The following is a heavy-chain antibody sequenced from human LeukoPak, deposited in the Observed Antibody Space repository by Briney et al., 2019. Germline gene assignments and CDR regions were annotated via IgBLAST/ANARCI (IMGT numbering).Heavy chain of an antibody. D-gene: IGHD3-10*01. J-gene: IGHJ4*02. CDR1: GFTFSSYG. CDR3: ARDPTVRSELLWFGEYYDY. V-gene: IGHV3-33*01. CDR2: IWYDGSNK. Sequence: GGSLRLSCAASGFTFSSYGMHWVRQAPGKGLEWVAVIWYDGSNKYYADSVKGRFTISRDNSKNTLYLQMNSLRAEDTAVYYCARDPTVRSELLWFGEYYDYWGQGTLVTVSS.